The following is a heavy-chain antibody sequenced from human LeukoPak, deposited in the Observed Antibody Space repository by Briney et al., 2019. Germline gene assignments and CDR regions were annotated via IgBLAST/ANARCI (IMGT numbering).Heavy chain of an antibody. CDR3: AKGVYGSRTTSFADY. D-gene: IGHD3-10*01. CDR2: ISHDGSDK. J-gene: IGHJ4*02. V-gene: IGHV3-30*18. Sequence: PGGSLRLSCAASGFIFSSYGMHWVRQAPGKGLEWAAVISHDGSDKYYADPVKGRFTISRDNSKNTLYLQMNSLRDEDTAVYYCAKGVYGSRTTSFADYWGQGTLVAVSS. CDR1: GFIFSSYG.